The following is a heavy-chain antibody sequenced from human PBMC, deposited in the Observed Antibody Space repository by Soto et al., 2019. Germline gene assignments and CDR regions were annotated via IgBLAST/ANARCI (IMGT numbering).Heavy chain of an antibody. CDR1: GFNFSSYA. CDR3: PKGRIAVAQKWSAP. D-gene: IGHD6-19*01. J-gene: IGHJ5*02. V-gene: IGHV3-23*01. Sequence: GSSLRLSCAASGFNFSSYAMSWVRQGPGKGLEWVSAISGSGDSTDYADSVKGVFTISRDNSKKTLYLQMNGLKAENTAVYYRPKGRIAVAQKWSAPWGQGTLVTASS. CDR2: ISGSGDST.